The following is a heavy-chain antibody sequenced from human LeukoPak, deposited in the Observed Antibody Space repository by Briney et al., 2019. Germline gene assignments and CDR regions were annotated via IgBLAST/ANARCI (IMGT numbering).Heavy chain of an antibody. J-gene: IGHJ4*02. D-gene: IGHD1-26*01. CDR2: INPNSGGT. V-gene: IGHV1-2*06. CDR3: ARVSYQGYIDY. CDR1: GYTFTGYY. Sequence: GASAKVSCTASGYTFTGYYMHWVRQAPGQGLEWMGRINPNSGGTNYAQKFQGRVTMTRDTSISTAYMELSRLRSDDTAVYYCARVSYQGYIDYWGQGTLVTVSS.